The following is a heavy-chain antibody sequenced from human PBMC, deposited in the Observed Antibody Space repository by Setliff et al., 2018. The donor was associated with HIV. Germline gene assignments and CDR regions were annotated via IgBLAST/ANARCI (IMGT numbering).Heavy chain of an antibody. CDR3: ARGGGGARRVIGS. Sequence: GGSLRLSCAASGFTFSDYYMSWVRQAPGKGLEWVANINEDGTEKYYVDSVRGRSTISRDNANNSLYLQMSSLRAEDTAVYYCARGGGGARRVIGSWGQGALVTVSS. CDR2: INEDGTEK. D-gene: IGHD6-6*01. CDR1: GFTFSDYY. V-gene: IGHV3-7*03. J-gene: IGHJ4*02.